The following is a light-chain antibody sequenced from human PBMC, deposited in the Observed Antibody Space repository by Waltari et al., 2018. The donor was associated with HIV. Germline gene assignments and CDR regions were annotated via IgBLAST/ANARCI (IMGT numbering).Light chain of an antibody. CDR3: GESHTIDGQVGYV. CDR2: VKSDGTQGTH. CDR1: SEHSTYT. J-gene: IGLJ1*01. Sequence: LPVLTQPPSASALLGASIKLTCTQSSEHSTYTIEWYRQSPGKSPQYIMDVKSDGTQGTHSKGDGICVRFMRSSSGAYRYLTLVNLQSDDEAEYYCGESHTIDGQVGYVFGPGTKVTVL. V-gene: IGLV4-3*01.